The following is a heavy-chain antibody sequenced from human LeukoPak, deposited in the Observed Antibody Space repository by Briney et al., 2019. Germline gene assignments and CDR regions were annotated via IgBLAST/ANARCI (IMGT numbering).Heavy chain of an antibody. CDR3: ARWGGYCTGGSCYPLYYFDS. J-gene: IGHJ4*02. CDR1: GYSFTSYW. CDR2: IHPPDSDT. Sequence: PGESLKISCKGSGYSFTSYWIGWVRQMPGKGLEWMGIIHPPDSDTRYSPSFQGQVTISADKSISTAYLQWNSLKASDTAMYYCARWGGYCTGGSCYPLYYFDSWGQGTLVTVSS. D-gene: IGHD2-15*01. V-gene: IGHV5-51*01.